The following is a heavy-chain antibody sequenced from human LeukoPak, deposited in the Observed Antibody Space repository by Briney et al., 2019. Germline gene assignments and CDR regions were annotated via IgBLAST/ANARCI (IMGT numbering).Heavy chain of an antibody. D-gene: IGHD3-3*01. J-gene: IGHJ5*02. Sequence: SETLSLTCTVSGGSIRSSYYYWGWIRQPPGKGLEWIGSIYDSGSTYYNPSLKSRVTISVDTSKNQFSLKLNSVTAADTAVYYCARDASPYDFWSGYHMPAWFDPWGQGTLVTVSS. CDR3: ARDASPYDFWSGYHMPAWFDP. CDR2: IYDSGST. CDR1: GGSIRSSYYY. V-gene: IGHV4-39*02.